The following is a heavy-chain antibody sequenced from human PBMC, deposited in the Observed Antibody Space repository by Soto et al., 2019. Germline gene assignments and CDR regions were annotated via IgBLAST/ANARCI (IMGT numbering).Heavy chain of an antibody. CDR1: GFTFSMFA. CDR3: ASDPGEDFHWSHGFDI. V-gene: IGHV3-21*06. D-gene: IGHD3-9*01. CDR2: IGGDGRDT. Sequence: PGGSLRLSCAPSGFTFSMFAMSWVRQGPGKGLEWVSSIGGDGRDTYYADSVKGRFTISRDNAKDSLYLQMNSLRAEDTAVYYCASDPGEDFHWSHGFDIWGQGTMVTVSS. J-gene: IGHJ3*02.